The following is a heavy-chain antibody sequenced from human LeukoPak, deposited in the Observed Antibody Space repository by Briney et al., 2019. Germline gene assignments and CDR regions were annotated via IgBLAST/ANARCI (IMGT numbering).Heavy chain of an antibody. J-gene: IGHJ6*03. CDR3: LPNGPNYFMDV. D-gene: IGHD1-1*01. CDR2: ISGSSATI. CDR1: GFSFSDSE. V-gene: IGHV3-48*04. Sequence: PGGSLRLSCAASGFSFSDSEMNWVRQAPGKGLEWVSHISGSSATIYYADSVKGRFTISRDNSKNTLYLQMSSLRADDTAVYYCLPNGPNYFMDVWGQGTTVTVSS.